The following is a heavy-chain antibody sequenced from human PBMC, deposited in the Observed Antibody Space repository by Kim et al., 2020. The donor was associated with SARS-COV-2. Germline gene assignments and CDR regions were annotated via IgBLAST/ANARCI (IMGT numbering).Heavy chain of an antibody. CDR3: ARDRRMGVWGLGYYFDY. V-gene: IGHV3-33*01. D-gene: IGHD3-16*01. Sequence: GGSLRLSCAASGFTFSSYGMHWVRQAPGKGLEWVAVIWYDGSNKYYADSVKGRFTISRDNSKNTLYLQMNSLRAEDTAVYYCARDRRMGVWGLGYYFDYWGQGTLVTVSS. CDR1: GFTFSSYG. J-gene: IGHJ4*02. CDR2: IWYDGSNK.